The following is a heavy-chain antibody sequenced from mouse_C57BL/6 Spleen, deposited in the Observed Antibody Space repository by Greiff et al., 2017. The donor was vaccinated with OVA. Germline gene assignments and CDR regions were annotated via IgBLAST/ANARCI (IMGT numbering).Heavy chain of an antibody. J-gene: IGHJ4*01. CDR3: AAYYGSSYVYYAMDY. CDR1: GYTFTSYW. V-gene: IGHV1-55*01. CDR2: IYPGSGST. D-gene: IGHD1-1*01. Sequence: VQLQQPGAELVKPGASVKMSCKASGYTFTSYWITWVKQRPGQGLEWIGDIYPGSGSTNYNEKFKSKATLTVDTSSSTAYMQLSSLTSEDSAVYYCAAYYGSSYVYYAMDYWGQGTSVTVSS.